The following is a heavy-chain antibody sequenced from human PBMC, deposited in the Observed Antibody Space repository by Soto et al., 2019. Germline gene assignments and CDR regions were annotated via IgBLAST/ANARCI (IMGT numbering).Heavy chain of an antibody. J-gene: IGHJ4*02. CDR3: AKAGALGAGSRSYLDY. Sequence: GASVKVSCKASGYTFTSYDINWVRQATGQGLEWMGWMNPNSGNTGYAQKFQGRVTMTRNTSISTAYMELSSLRSEDTAVYYCAKAGALGAGSRSYLDYWGQGTLVTVSS. D-gene: IGHD2-2*01. CDR2: MNPNSGNT. CDR1: GYTFTSYD. V-gene: IGHV1-8*01.